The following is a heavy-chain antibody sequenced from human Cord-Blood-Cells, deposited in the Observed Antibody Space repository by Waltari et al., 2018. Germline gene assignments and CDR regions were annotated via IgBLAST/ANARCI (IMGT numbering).Heavy chain of an antibody. Sequence: EVQLVQSGAEVKQPGESLKISCKGSGYSFTSYWIGWVRQMPGKGLEWMGIISPGDSDTRYSPSFQGQVTISADKSISTAYLQWSSLKASDTAMYYCARQAMVTSYYYGMDVWGQGTTVTVSS. V-gene: IGHV5-51*01. J-gene: IGHJ6*02. CDR1: GYSFTSYW. D-gene: IGHD5-18*01. CDR2: ISPGDSDT. CDR3: ARQAMVTSYYYGMDV.